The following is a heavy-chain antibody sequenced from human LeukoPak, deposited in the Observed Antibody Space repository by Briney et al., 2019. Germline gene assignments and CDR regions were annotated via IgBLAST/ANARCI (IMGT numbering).Heavy chain of an antibody. J-gene: IGHJ6*03. CDR3: ARLVAVAGTRRYYYYYYMDV. V-gene: IGHV5-51*01. D-gene: IGHD6-19*01. CDR2: IYPGDSDT. Sequence: GESLKSSCQGSGYSFTSYWIGWVRQMPGKGLEWMGIIYPGDSDTRYSPSFQGQVTIPADKSISTAYLQWSSLKASDTAMYYCARLVAVAGTRRYYYYYYMDVWGKGTTVTISS. CDR1: GYSFTSYW.